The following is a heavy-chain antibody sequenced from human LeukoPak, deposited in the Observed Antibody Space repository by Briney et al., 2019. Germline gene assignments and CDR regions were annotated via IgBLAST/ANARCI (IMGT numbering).Heavy chain of an antibody. J-gene: IGHJ3*02. D-gene: IGHD2-2*01. Sequence: ASVKVSCKASGYTFTGYYMHWVRQAPGQGLEWMGRINPNSGGTNYAQKFQGRVTMTRDTSISTAYMELSRLRSDDTAVYYCARARFCSSTSCPDAFDIWGQGTMVTVSS. CDR2: INPNSGGT. V-gene: IGHV1-2*06. CDR1: GYTFTGYY. CDR3: ARARFCSSTSCPDAFDI.